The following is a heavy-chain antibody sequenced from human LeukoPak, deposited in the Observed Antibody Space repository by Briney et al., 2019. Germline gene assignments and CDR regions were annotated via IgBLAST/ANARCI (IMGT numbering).Heavy chain of an antibody. CDR2: IYTSGST. CDR3: ASTIFGVVRPDAFDI. D-gene: IGHD3-3*01. CDR1: GGSISSYY. Sequence: SETLSLTCTVSGGSISSYYWSWIRQPAGKGLEWIGRIYTSGSTNYNPSLKSRVTMSVDTSKNQFSLKLSSVTAADTAVYYCASTIFGVVRPDAFDIWGQGTMVTVSS. J-gene: IGHJ3*02. V-gene: IGHV4-4*07.